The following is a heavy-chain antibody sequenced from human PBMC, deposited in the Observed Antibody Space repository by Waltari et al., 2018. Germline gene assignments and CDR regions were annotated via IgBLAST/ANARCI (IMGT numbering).Heavy chain of an antibody. V-gene: IGHV7-4-1*02. J-gene: IGHJ4*02. CDR3: ARHSLRGHYYGSGSYLNY. CDR2: INTNTGNP. CDR1: GYTFTSYA. Sequence: QVQLVQSGSELKKPGASVKVSCKASGYTFTSYAMNWVRQAPGQGLEWMGWINTNTGNPTYAQGFTGRFVFSLDTSVSTAYLQISSLKASDTAMYYCARHSLRGHYYGSGSYLNYWGQGTLVTVSS. D-gene: IGHD3-10*01.